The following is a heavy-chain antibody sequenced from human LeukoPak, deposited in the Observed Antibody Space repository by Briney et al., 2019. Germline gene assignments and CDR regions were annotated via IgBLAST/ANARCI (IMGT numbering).Heavy chain of an antibody. CDR2: IYHSGST. D-gene: IGHD4-17*01. V-gene: IGHV4-30-2*01. Sequence: SETLPLTCAVSGGSISSGGYSWSWIRQPPGKGLEWIGYIYHSGSTYYNPSLKSRVTISVDRSKNQFSLKLSSVTAADTAVYYCARSYGDYVDWFAPWGQGTLVTVSS. CDR1: GGSISSGGYS. J-gene: IGHJ5*02. CDR3: ARSYGDYVDWFAP.